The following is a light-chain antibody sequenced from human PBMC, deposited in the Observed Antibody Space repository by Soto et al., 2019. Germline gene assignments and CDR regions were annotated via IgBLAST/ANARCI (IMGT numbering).Light chain of an antibody. CDR2: AAS. Sequence: DIQMTQSPSSLSASVGDRVTITCRASQGISNYLAWYQQKXXXVPKLLIYAASTLQSGVPSRXSXXXSXXXXTXTISSLQPEDVATYYCQKYNSAPPTFGQGTKVEIK. CDR1: QGISNY. V-gene: IGKV1-27*01. J-gene: IGKJ1*01. CDR3: QKYNSAPPT.